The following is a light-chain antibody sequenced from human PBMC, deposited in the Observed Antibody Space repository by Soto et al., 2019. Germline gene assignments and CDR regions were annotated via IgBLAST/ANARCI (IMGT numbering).Light chain of an antibody. CDR3: QVWDSSSDHRNV. CDR1: NIGSKS. V-gene: IGLV3-21*04. CDR2: DAN. J-gene: IGLJ6*01. Sequence: SYELTQPPSVSVAPGKTARITCGGNNIGSKSVHWYQQKPGQAPVVVIYDANDRPSGIPERFSGSNFGNTATLTISRVEAGDEADYYCQVWDSSSDHRNVFGSGTQLTVL.